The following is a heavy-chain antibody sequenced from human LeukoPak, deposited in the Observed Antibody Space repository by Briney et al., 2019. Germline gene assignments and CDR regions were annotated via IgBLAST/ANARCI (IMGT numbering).Heavy chain of an antibody. J-gene: IGHJ4*02. Sequence: GGSLRLSRAASGFTFSSNWMHWVRQAPGKGLVWVSRINEDGSTTNYADSVKGRSTIFRDSAKNTLYLQMNSLRAEDTAVYYCVRDLGGRSGHWGQGTLVTVSS. D-gene: IGHD1-26*01. CDR1: GFTFSSNW. CDR2: INEDGSTT. V-gene: IGHV3-74*01. CDR3: VRDLGGRSGH.